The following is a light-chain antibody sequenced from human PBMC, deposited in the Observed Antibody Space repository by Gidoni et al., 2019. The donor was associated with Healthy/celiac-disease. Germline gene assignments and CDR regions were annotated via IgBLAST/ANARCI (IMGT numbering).Light chain of an antibody. CDR1: SSDVGGYNY. Sequence: QSALTQPPSASGSPGQSVTISCTGTSSDVGGYNYVSWYQQHPGKAPQLMIYEVSKRPSGVPDRFSGSKSGNTASLTVSGLQAEDEADYYCSSYAGSNTVVFVGGTKLTVL. CDR2: EVS. CDR3: SSYAGSNTVV. J-gene: IGLJ2*01. V-gene: IGLV2-8*01.